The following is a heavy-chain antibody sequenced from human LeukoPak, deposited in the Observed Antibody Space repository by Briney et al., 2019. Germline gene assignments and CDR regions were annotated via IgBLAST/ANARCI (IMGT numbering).Heavy chain of an antibody. J-gene: IGHJ6*04. D-gene: IGHD3-10*02. CDR1: GFTFDDYG. Sequence: GGSLRLSCAASGFTFDDYGMSWVRQAPGRGLEWVSGINWNGGSTGYADSVKGRFTISRDNAKNSLYLQMNSLRAEDTAVYYCAELGITMIGGVWGKGTTVTISS. CDR2: INWNGGST. CDR3: AELGITMIGGV. V-gene: IGHV3-20*04.